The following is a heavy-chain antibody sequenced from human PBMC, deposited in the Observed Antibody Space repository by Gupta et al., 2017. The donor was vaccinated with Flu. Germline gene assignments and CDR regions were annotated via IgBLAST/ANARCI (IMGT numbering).Heavy chain of an antibody. Sequence: EVQLLESGGGLAQPGTSLTISCSASGFAFTSHTMAWRRQAPGKGLEWVSSISIAAFDSDCANSVRGLFTTAMDDARNTLYLQMNNLRVDDTAVYFCANDPRGHYISGSWFGSWGQGTPVTVSS. D-gene: IGHD3-3*01. CDR3: ANDPRGHYISGSWFGS. V-gene: IGHV3-23*01. CDR1: GFAFTSHT. J-gene: IGHJ5*01. CDR2: ISIAAFDS.